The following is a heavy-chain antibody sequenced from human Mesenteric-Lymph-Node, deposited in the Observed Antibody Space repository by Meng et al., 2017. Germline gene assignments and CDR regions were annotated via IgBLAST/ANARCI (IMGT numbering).Heavy chain of an antibody. D-gene: IGHD1-1*01. V-gene: IGHV4-34*01. J-gene: IGHJ3*02. CDR2: VSHTENT. CDR3: AKVPGVGTKPSAFDI. Sequence: SETLSLTCAVYGGSFSGYYWSWIRQPPGKGLEWIGEVSHTENTNYNPSLKSRVTILVDTSKNQFSLKLSSVTAADTAVYYCAKVPGVGTKPSAFDIWGQGTMVTVSS. CDR1: GGSFSGYY.